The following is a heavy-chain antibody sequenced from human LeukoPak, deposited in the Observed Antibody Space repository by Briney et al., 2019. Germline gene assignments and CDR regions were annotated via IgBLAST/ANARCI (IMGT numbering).Heavy chain of an antibody. CDR1: GFSFSSYG. V-gene: IGHV3-23*01. J-gene: IGHJ4*02. CDR3: AKEITVTTFDY. Sequence: GGSLRLSCEASGFSFSSYGMHWVRQAPGKELEWVSAISGSGGSTYYADSVKGRFTISRDNSKNTLYLQMNSLRAEDTAVYYCAKEITVTTFDYWGQGTLVTVSS. D-gene: IGHD4-17*01. CDR2: ISGSGGST.